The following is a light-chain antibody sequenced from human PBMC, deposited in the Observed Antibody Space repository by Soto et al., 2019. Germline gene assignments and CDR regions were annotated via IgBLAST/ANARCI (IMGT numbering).Light chain of an antibody. CDR3: GAWDDSVSAYV. V-gene: IGLV1-51*02. CDR2: ENN. J-gene: IGLJ1*01. Sequence: QSVLTQPPSVSAAPGQRVTISCSGSSSNIGTTYVSWYQQLPGTVPKLLMYENNKRPSGIPDRFSGSKSATSATLDITGLQTGVEADYYCGAWDDSVSAYVFGTGTKVTVL. CDR1: SSNIGTTY.